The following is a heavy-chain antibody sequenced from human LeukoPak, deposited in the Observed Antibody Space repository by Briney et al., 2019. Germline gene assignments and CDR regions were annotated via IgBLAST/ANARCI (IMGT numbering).Heavy chain of an antibody. J-gene: IGHJ6*02. CDR3: ASLTYGMDV. CDR1: GFTFSSYG. Sequence: GGSLRLSCAASGFTFSSYGMHWVRQAPGKGLEWVAVIWYDGSNKYYADSVKGRFTISRDNSKNTLYLQMNSLRVEDTAVYYCASLTYGMDVWGQGTTVTVSS. CDR2: IWYDGSNK. V-gene: IGHV3-33*01.